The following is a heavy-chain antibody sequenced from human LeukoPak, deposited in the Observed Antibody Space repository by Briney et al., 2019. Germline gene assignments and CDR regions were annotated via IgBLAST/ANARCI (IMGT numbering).Heavy chain of an antibody. CDR2: ISGSGGST. CDR1: GFTFSSYA. Sequence: PEGSLRLSCAASGFTFSSYAMSWVRQAPGKGLEWVSAISGSGGSTYYADSVKGRFTISRDDAKHSLYLQMNSLRAEDTAVYYCARGLQLHDAFDIWGRGTMVTVSS. D-gene: IGHD5-18*01. V-gene: IGHV3-23*01. CDR3: ARGLQLHDAFDI. J-gene: IGHJ3*02.